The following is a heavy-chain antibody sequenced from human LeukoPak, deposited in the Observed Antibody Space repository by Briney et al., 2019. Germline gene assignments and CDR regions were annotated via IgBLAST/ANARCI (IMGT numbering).Heavy chain of an antibody. CDR1: GYTFTSYA. CDR2: INPSLHIP. J-gene: IGHJ3*02. Sequence: ASVKVSCKASGYTFTSYAMNWVRQAPGQGLGWLGIINPSLHIPIYAQTLQGRVTMTTDMSTSTFYMELSNLVSEDTAVYYCAKDPRDISTGNYDEFDIWGQGTMVTVSS. D-gene: IGHD3-9*01. CDR3: AKDPRDISTGNYDEFDI. V-gene: IGHV1-46*01.